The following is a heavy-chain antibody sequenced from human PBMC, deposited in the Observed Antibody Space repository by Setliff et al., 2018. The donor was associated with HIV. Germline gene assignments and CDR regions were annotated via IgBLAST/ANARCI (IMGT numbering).Heavy chain of an antibody. CDR1: GGSISSSSYY. Sequence: SETLSLTCTVSGGSISSSSYYWGWIRQPPGKGLEWIGSGHYTGNTYTSPSLKSRATISLDASKNKISLKLTSVTSADAAVYYCAREGDGIDFWGQGTLVTVSS. J-gene: IGHJ4*02. CDR3: AREGDGIDF. D-gene: IGHD2-21*02. V-gene: IGHV4-39*02. CDR2: GHYTGNT.